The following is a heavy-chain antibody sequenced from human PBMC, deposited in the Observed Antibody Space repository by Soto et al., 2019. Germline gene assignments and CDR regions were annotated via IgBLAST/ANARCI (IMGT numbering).Heavy chain of an antibody. D-gene: IGHD3-22*01. Sequence: SGPTLVNPTQTLTLTCTFSGFSLSTSGMCVSWIRQPPGKALEWLALIDWDDDKYYSTSLKTRLTISKDTSKNQVVLTMTNMDPVDTATYYCARVDYYDSSGYQFDYWGQGTLVTVSS. V-gene: IGHV2-70*01. CDR2: IDWDDDK. J-gene: IGHJ4*02. CDR1: GFSLSTSGMC. CDR3: ARVDYYDSSGYQFDY.